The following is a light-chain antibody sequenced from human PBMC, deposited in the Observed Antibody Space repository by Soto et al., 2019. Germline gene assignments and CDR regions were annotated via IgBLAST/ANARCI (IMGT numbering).Light chain of an antibody. Sequence: QLVLTQSPSDSASLGASDKLTCTLSSGHSSYAIAWHQQQPEKGPRYLMKVNSDGSHTKGDGIPDRFSGSSSGSERYLTISSLQSEDEGDYYCQTWGTGIRVVFGGGTKLTVL. CDR1: SGHSSYA. J-gene: IGLJ2*01. CDR3: QTWGTGIRVV. CDR2: VNSDGSH. V-gene: IGLV4-69*02.